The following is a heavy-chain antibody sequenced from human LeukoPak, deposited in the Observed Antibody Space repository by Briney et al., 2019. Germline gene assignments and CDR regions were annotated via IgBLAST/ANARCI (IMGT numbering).Heavy chain of an antibody. D-gene: IGHD5-18*01. V-gene: IGHV1-18*01. Sequence: ASVKVSCKASGYTFTSYGISWVRQAPGQGLEWMGWISAYNGKTNYAQKLQGRVTMTTDTSTSTAYMELRSLRSDDTAVYYCARQQGVYSSFVAENDYWGQGTLVTVSS. CDR1: GYTFTSYG. CDR3: ARQQGVYSSFVAENDY. J-gene: IGHJ4*02. CDR2: ISAYNGKT.